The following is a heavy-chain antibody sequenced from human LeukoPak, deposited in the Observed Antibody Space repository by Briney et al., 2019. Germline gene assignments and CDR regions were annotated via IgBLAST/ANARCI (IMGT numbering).Heavy chain of an antibody. Sequence: SETLSLTCTVSGDSMNTYYWSWIRQPAGKGLEWIGRIYTSGSTNYNPSLKSRVTISVDTSKNQFSLKLSSVTAADTAVYYCARGVSGAFDIWGQGTMVTVSS. CDR3: ARGVSGAFDI. V-gene: IGHV4-4*07. CDR1: GDSMNTYY. D-gene: IGHD3-16*01. J-gene: IGHJ3*02. CDR2: IYTSGST.